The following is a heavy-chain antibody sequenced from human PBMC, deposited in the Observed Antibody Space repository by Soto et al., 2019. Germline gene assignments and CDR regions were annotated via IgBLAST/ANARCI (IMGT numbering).Heavy chain of an antibody. D-gene: IGHD3-10*01. V-gene: IGHV3-23*01. CDR1: GFTFSSYA. J-gene: IGHJ4*02. CDR3: AKPPSGYYGSPLY. Sequence: EVQLLESGGGLVQPGGSLRLSCAASGFTFSSYAMSWVRQAPGKGLEWVSAISGSGGSTYYADSVKGRFTISRDNSKNALYLQMNSLRAEDTAVYYCAKPPSGYYGSPLYWGQGTLVTVSS. CDR2: ISGSGGST.